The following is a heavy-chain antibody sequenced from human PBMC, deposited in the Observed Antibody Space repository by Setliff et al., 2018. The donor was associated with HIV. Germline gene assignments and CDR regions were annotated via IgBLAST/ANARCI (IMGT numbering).Heavy chain of an antibody. J-gene: IGHJ3*02. V-gene: IGHV4-39*07. CDR1: GGSISSNNYY. CDR3: ARAFRPNDAFDT. CDR2: MSYSGTT. Sequence: PSETLSLTCTVSGGSISSNNYYWGWIRQPPGEGLEWIGGMSYSGTTYYNPSLKRRVSMSVDTSKNQFSLTLNSLTAADTALYYCARAFRPNDAFDTWGQGTMVTVS.